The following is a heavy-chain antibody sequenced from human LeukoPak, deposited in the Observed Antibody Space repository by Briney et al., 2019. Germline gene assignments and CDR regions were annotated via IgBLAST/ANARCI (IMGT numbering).Heavy chain of an antibody. CDR1: GGSISSNSYY. J-gene: IGHJ4*02. D-gene: IGHD5-24*01. Sequence: SETLSLTCAVSGGSISSNSYYWGWIRQPPGKGLEWIGSIYYSGSTYYNPSLKSRVTISVDTSKNQFSLKLSSVTAADTAVYYCARQLEMAIIADYFDYWGQGTLVTVSS. CDR2: IYYSGST. V-gene: IGHV4-39*01. CDR3: ARQLEMAIIADYFDY.